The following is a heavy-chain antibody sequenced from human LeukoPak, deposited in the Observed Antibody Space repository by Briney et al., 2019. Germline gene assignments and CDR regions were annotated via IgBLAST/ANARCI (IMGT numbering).Heavy chain of an antibody. V-gene: IGHV3-53*01. CDR3: ARDLRLDF. J-gene: IGHJ4*02. Sequence: PGGSLRLSCAASGFTVSSNYMNWVRQAPGKGLEWVSVIYSDGDTYYADSVKGRFTISRDNAKNSLYLQMNSLRAEDTAVYYCARDLRLDFWGQGTLVTVSS. CDR1: GFTVSSNY. CDR2: IYSDGDT.